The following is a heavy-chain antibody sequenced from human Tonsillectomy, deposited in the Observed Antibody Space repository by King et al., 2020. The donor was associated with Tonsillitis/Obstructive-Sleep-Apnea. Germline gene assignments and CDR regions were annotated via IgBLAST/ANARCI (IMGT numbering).Heavy chain of an antibody. V-gene: IGHV4-34*01. CDR2: INHSGST. CDR1: GGSFSGYF. Sequence: VQLQQWGAGLLRPSETQSLTCAVFGGSFSGYFWSWIRQPPGKGLEWIGEINHSGSTNYNPSLKSRVTISVDTSKNQFSLKLSSVTAADTAVYYCASDILTGNDYWGQGTLVTVSS. D-gene: IGHD3-9*01. CDR3: ASDILTGNDY. J-gene: IGHJ4*02.